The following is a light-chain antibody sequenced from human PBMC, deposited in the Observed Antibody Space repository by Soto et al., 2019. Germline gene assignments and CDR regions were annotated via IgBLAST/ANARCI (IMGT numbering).Light chain of an antibody. CDR1: SSDVGGYNY. CDR3: NSYTASRTLV. Sequence: QSALTQPASVSGSPGQSITISCTGTSSDVGGYNYVSWYQHHPGKAPKLLIYNVSDRPSGVSNRFSGSKSGNTASLIIFGLQAEDEADYYCNSYTASRTLVFGGGTKLTVL. V-gene: IGLV2-14*03. J-gene: IGLJ2*01. CDR2: NVS.